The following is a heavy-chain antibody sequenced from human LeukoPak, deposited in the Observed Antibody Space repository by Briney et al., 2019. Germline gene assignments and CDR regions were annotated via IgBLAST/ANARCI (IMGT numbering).Heavy chain of an antibody. CDR1: GDSISNFY. CDR2: IHYSGNT. CDR3: ARRAAVSGIGVWFDP. J-gene: IGHJ5*02. V-gene: IGHV4-59*08. D-gene: IGHD6-19*01. Sequence: SESLSLTCSVSGDSISNFYWSWIRQPPGKGLEWIGYIHYSGNTNYNPSLKSRVAISIDTSKNHFSLKLTSVTAADTAVYYCARRAAVSGIGVWFDPWGQGTLVTVSS.